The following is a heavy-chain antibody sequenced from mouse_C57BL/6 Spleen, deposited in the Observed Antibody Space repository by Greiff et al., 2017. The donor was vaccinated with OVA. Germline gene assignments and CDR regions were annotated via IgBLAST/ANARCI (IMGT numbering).Heavy chain of an antibody. CDR2: INPNNGGT. CDR3: ARYPYGSSFAWLAD. D-gene: IGHD1-1*01. Sequence: EVQLQQSGPELVKPGASVKISCKASGYTFTDYYMNWVKQSHGKSLEWIGDINPNNGGTSYNQKFKGKATLTVDKSSSTAYMELRSLTSEDSAVYYCARYPYGSSFAWLADGGEGTLVTVSA. V-gene: IGHV1-26*01. CDR1: GYTFTDYY. J-gene: IGHJ3*01.